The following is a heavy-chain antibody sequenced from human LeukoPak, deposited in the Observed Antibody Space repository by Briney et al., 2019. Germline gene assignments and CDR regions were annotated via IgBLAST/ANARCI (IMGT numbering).Heavy chain of an antibody. V-gene: IGHV3-30*04. Sequence: GGSLRLSCAAPGFTFSSYAMHWVRQAPGKGLEWVAVISYDGSNKYYADSVKGRFTISRDNSKNTLYLQMNSLRAEDTAVYYCARLIVVVTANWGQGTLVTVSS. CDR2: ISYDGSNK. J-gene: IGHJ4*02. CDR3: ARLIVVVTAN. D-gene: IGHD2-21*02. CDR1: GFTFSSYA.